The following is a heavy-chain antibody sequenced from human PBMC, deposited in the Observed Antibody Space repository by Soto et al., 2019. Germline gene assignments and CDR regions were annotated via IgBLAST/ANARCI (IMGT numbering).Heavy chain of an antibody. V-gene: IGHV4-59*01. CDR1: GGSISRSY. D-gene: IGHD6-19*01. CDR2: IHSSGNA. CDR3: ARADSSGWFYLDY. J-gene: IGHJ4*02. Sequence: SETLSLTCTVSGGSISRSYWSWIRQSPGQGLQWLGHIHSSGNADYNPSLNTRLILSVDTTKNQFSLNLSSVTAAYTAVYFCARADSSGWFYLDYWGQGTLVTVSS.